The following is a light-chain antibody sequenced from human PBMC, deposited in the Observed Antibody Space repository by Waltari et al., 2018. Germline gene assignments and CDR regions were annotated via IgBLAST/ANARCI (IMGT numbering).Light chain of an antibody. CDR2: GAS. V-gene: IGKV3-20*01. CDR1: QSVSSTY. CDR3: HQYGTSPRT. J-gene: IGKJ1*01. Sequence: EVVLTQSPVTLSLSPGERATLSCRASQSVSSTYIAWYQKKAGLPPRLLIFGASIRATGIPDRFSGSGSGTEFTLTIDRLEPEDSAVYYCHQYGTSPRTFGQGTKVEIK.